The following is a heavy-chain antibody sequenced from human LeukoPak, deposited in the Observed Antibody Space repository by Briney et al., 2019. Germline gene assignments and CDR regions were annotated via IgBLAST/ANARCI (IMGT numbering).Heavy chain of an antibody. V-gene: IGHV3-48*02. CDR3: ALVTTVTYHY. Sequence: GGSLRLSCAASGFTFSTYSMNWVRQAPGKALEWVSYISSSSSTIYYADSVKGRFTISRDNAKNSLYLQLNSLRDEDTAVYYCALVTTVTYHYWGQGTLVTVSS. D-gene: IGHD4-17*01. CDR2: ISSSSSTI. J-gene: IGHJ4*02. CDR1: GFTFSTYS.